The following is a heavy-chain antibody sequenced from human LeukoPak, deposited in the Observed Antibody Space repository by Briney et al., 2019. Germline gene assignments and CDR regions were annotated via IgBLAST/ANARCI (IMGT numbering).Heavy chain of an antibody. Sequence: KTSEAQSLTCTVSGGSFSSGGYYWSWIRQHPGKGLEWMGYIYYSGSTYYNPSLKSQVTISVDTSKNQFSLKLSSVTAADTAVYYCARAFPYGDYEKSFDYWGQGTLVTVSS. D-gene: IGHD4-17*01. CDR1: GGSFSSGGYY. CDR2: IYYSGST. V-gene: IGHV4-31*01. J-gene: IGHJ4*02. CDR3: ARAFPYGDYEKSFDY.